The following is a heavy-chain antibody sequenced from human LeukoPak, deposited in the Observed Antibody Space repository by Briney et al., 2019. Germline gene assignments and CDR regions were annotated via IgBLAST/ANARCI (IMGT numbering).Heavy chain of an antibody. Sequence: SQTLSLTCAVSGYSISSGYYWGWIRQPPGKGLEWIGSIYHSGSTYYNPSLKSRVTISVDTSKNQFSLKLSSVTAADMAVYYCALQTRIRWFDPWGQGTLVTVSS. D-gene: IGHD4-11*01. CDR3: ALQTRIRWFDP. V-gene: IGHV4-38-2*01. CDR2: IYHSGST. J-gene: IGHJ5*02. CDR1: GYSISSGYY.